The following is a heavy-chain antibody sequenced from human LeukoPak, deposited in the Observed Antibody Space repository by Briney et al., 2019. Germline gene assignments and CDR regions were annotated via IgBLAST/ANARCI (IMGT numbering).Heavy chain of an antibody. J-gene: IGHJ4*02. CDR1: GGSFSCYY. CDR2: INHSGST. Sequence: SETLSLTCAVYGGSFSCYYWSWIRQPPGKGLEWIGEINHSGSTNYNPSLKSRVTISVDTSKNQFSLKLSSVTAADTAVYYCARHYYGSGSYNYGFDYWGQGTLVTVSS. V-gene: IGHV4-34*01. CDR3: ARHYYGSGSYNYGFDY. D-gene: IGHD3-10*01.